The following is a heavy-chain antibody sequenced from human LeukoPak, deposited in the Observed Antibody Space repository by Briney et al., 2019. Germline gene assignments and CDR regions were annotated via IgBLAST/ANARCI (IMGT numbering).Heavy chain of an antibody. CDR3: ARGGVEMATNKGWTLDY. Sequence: PSETLSLTCTVSGDSISNGNYWGWIRQPPGKRLEWIGSIFHTGSTYYNLSLKSRVTLSVDTSKNQFSLKLSSVTAADTAVYYCARGGVEMATNKGWTLDYWGQGTLVTVSS. V-gene: IGHV4-38-2*02. CDR2: IFHTGST. D-gene: IGHD5-24*01. J-gene: IGHJ4*02. CDR1: GDSISNGNY.